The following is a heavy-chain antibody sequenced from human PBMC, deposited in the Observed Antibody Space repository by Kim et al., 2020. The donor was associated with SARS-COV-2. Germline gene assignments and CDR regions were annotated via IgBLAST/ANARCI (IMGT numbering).Heavy chain of an antibody. Sequence: GGSLRLSCAASGFTFSSYGMHWVRQAPGKGLEWVAVISYDGSNKYYADSVKGRFTISRDNSKNTLYLQMNSLRAEDTAVYYCAKDEIVATAYYYYYYGM. CDR1: GFTFSSYG. D-gene: IGHD5-12*01. J-gene: IGHJ6*01. CDR3: AKDEIVATAYYYYYYGM. CDR2: ISYDGSNK. V-gene: IGHV3-30*18.